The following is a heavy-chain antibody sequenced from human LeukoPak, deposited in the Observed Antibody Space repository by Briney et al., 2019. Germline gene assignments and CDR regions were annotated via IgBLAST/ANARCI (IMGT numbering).Heavy chain of an antibody. D-gene: IGHD3-3*01. J-gene: IGHJ6*03. Sequence: SETLSLTCTVSGGSISSYYWTWIRQAPGKGLEWIGYVYYSVSTNYNPSLKSRVSISQDTSKYQVSLKLSSVTAADTAVYYCARQESGPYHYMDVWGKGTTVTVSS. CDR1: GGSISSYY. CDR3: ARQESGPYHYMDV. CDR2: VYYSVST. V-gene: IGHV4-59*08.